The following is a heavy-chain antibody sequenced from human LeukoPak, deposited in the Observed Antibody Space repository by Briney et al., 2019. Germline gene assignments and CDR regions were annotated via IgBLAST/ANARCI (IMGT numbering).Heavy chain of an antibody. CDR1: GYTFTNYD. V-gene: IGHV1-8*03. J-gene: IGHJ5*02. CDR2: MNPNSGKA. Sequence: ASVKVSCKASGYTFTNYDINWVRQATGQGLEWMEWMNPNSGKAGYAHKFQGRVTITRNPSITTAYMELSSLRSEDTAVYYCARRNFDWFDPWGQGTLVTVSS. CDR3: ARRNFDWFDP.